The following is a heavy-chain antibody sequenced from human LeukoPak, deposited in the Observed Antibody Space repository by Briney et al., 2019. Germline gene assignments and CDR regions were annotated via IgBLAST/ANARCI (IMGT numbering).Heavy chain of an antibody. Sequence: GGSLRLSCAASGFTFSSYAMSWVRQAPGKGLEWVSAISGSGGSTYYADSVKGRFTISRDNSKNTLYLQMNSLRAEDTAVYYCAKGDFWSGYPGPHDAFDIWGQGTMVTVSS. CDR3: AKGDFWSGYPGPHDAFDI. D-gene: IGHD3-3*01. CDR1: GFTFSSYA. V-gene: IGHV3-23*01. CDR2: ISGSGGST. J-gene: IGHJ3*02.